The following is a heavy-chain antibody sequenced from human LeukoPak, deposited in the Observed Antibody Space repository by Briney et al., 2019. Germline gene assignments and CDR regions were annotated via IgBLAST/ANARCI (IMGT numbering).Heavy chain of an antibody. Sequence: GSLRLSCAASGFTFSTSAMTWVRQAPGKGLEWVSAISGSGGTTYYADSVKGRFTISRDNSKNTLYLQMNSLRAEDTAVYYCAELGITMIGGVWGKGTTVTISS. J-gene: IGHJ6*04. CDR1: GFTFSTSA. D-gene: IGHD3-10*02. CDR2: ISGSGGTT. V-gene: IGHV3-23*01. CDR3: AELGITMIGGV.